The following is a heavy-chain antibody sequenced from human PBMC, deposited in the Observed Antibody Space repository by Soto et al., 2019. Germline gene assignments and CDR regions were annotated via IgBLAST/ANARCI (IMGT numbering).Heavy chain of an antibody. CDR2: ISSTTNTI. J-gene: IGHJ6*02. D-gene: IGHD5-18*01. CDR3: ARSGYSSDYRYYYYGMDV. CDR1: GFTFSSYS. Sequence: GGSLSLSCAASGFTFSSYSMNWVRQAPGKGPEWISYISSTTNTIYYADSVKGRFTISRDNAQNSLFLQMNSLRDEDTAVYHCARSGYSSDYRYYYYGMDVWGQGTTVTVSS. V-gene: IGHV3-48*02.